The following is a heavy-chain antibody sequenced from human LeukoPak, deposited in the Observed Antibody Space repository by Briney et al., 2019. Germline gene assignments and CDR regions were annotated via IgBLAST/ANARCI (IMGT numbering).Heavy chain of an antibody. CDR2: RNEDGNRK. D-gene: IGHD2-8*01. Sequence: GGSLRLSCTASGFTFSRYWMSWVRQAPGKGLEWVANRNEDGNRKYYVDSVKGRFTISRDNAKNSLYLHMNSLRAEDTAVYYCARGPTNGQAFDYWGQGTLVSVSS. CDR1: GFTFSRYW. V-gene: IGHV3-7*01. CDR3: ARGPTNGQAFDY. J-gene: IGHJ4*02.